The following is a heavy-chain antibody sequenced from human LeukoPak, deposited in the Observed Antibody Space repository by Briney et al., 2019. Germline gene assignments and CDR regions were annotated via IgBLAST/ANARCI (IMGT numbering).Heavy chain of an antibody. D-gene: IGHD6-19*01. V-gene: IGHV3-23*01. CDR3: AKDIAVAGTVNH. J-gene: IGHJ5*02. Sequence: HPGGSLRLSCAASGFTFSSYAMSWVRQAPGKGLEWVSAISGSGGSTYYADSVKGRFTISRDNSKNTLYLQMNSLRAEDTAVYYCAKDIAVAGTVNHWGQGTLVTVSS. CDR1: GFTFSSYA. CDR2: ISGSGGST.